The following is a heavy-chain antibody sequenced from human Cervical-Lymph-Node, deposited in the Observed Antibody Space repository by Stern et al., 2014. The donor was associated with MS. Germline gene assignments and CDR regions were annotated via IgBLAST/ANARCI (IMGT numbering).Heavy chain of an antibody. J-gene: IGHJ5*02. CDR3: TSRGAGEFGVSPTGS. CDR2: INSATGDP. D-gene: IGHD2-21*01. CDR1: GYDFRRYA. V-gene: IGHV7-4-1*01. Sequence: VQLVESGSEWKKPGASVKVSCKASGYDFRRYAMNWVRQAPGQGLEWMGWINSATGDPLYAQGFAGRFVFSLDTSASTAYLQIVSLRTEDTAIYYCTSRGAGEFGVSPTGSCGQGTLVTVSS.